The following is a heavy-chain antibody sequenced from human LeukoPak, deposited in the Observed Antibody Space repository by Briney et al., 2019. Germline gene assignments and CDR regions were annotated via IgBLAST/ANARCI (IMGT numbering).Heavy chain of an antibody. CDR3: ARIGSGYYYRFAFDI. CDR2: INHSGST. J-gene: IGHJ3*02. CDR1: GGSFSGYY. Sequence: SETLSLTCAVYGGSFSGYYWSWIRQPPGKGLEWIGEINHSGSTNYNPSLKSRVTISVDTSKNQFSLKLSSVTAADTAVYYCARIGSGYYYRFAFDILGQGTMVTVSS. V-gene: IGHV4-34*01. D-gene: IGHD3-22*01.